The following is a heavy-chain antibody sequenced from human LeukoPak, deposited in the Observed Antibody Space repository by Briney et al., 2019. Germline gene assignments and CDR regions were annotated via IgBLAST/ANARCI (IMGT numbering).Heavy chain of an antibody. CDR2: ISGSGGST. CDR3: PKLRYLEYFDY. J-gene: IGHJ4*02. D-gene: IGHD1-1*01. CDR1: GFTFSSYA. V-gene: IGHV3-23*01. Sequence: GGTLRLSCAASGFTFSSYAMSWVRQAPGKGLEWVSAISGSGGSTYYADSVKGRFTISRDNSKNTLYLQMNSLRAEDTAVYYCPKLRYLEYFDYWGQGTLVTVSS.